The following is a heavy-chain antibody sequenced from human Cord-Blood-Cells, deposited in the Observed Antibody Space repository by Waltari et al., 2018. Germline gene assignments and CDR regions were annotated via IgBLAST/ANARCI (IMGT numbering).Heavy chain of an antibody. J-gene: IGHJ2*01. D-gene: IGHD1-26*01. V-gene: IGHV4-34*01. CDR2: INHSGST. CDR1: GGSFSGYY. Sequence: QVQLQQWGAGLLKPSETLSLTCAVYGGSFSGYYWSWIRQPPGKGLEWIGEINHSGSTNYNPSLKSRVTISVDTSKNQFSLKLSSVTAADTAVYYCARVRSGSYWYFDLWGRGTLVTVSS. CDR3: ARVRSGSYWYFDL.